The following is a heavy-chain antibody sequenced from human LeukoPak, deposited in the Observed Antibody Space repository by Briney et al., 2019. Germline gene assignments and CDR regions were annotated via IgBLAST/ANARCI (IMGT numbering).Heavy chain of an antibody. Sequence: SETLSLTCAVYGGSFSGYYWSWIRQPPGKGLEWIGEINHSGSTNYNPSLKSRVTISVDTSKNQFSLKLSSVTAADTAVYYCARFPQVGYYYYGMDVWGKGTSVTVSS. J-gene: IGHJ6*04. CDR2: INHSGST. CDR3: ARFPQVGYYYYGMDV. V-gene: IGHV4-34*01. D-gene: IGHD1-26*01. CDR1: GGSFSGYY.